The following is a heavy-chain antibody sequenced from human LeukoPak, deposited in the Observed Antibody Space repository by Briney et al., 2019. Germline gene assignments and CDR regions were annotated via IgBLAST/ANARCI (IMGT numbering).Heavy chain of an antibody. V-gene: IGHV5-10-1*01. Sequence: GESLKISCKGSGYSFTSYWISWVRQMPGKGLEWMGRIDPSDSYTNYSPSFQGHVTISADKSISTAYLQWSSLKASDTAMYYCARHSAQEQWLVYYYYYYGMDVWGQGTTVTVSS. J-gene: IGHJ6*02. CDR3: ARHSAQEQWLVYYYYYYGMDV. CDR1: GYSFTSYW. D-gene: IGHD6-19*01. CDR2: IDPSDSYT.